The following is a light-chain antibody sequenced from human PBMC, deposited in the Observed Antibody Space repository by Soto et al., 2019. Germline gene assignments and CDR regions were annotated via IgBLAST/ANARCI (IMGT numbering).Light chain of an antibody. CDR2: EVN. J-gene: IGLJ2*01. V-gene: IGLV2-14*01. CDR3: SSYTSSSTAV. Sequence: QLVLTQPASVSGSPGQSITISCTGTSSDIGGYNYVSWYQQHPGKAPKLMIYEVNNRPSGVSNRFSGSKSGNTASLTISGLQAEDEADYYCSSYTSSSTAVFGGGTKLTVL. CDR1: SSDIGGYNY.